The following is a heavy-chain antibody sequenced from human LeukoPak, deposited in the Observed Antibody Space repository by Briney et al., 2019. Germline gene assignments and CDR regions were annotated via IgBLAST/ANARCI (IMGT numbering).Heavy chain of an antibody. CDR3: AKDLGAERTDGFDI. J-gene: IGHJ3*02. D-gene: IGHD3-16*01. CDR2: ICGSGGNK. V-gene: IGHV3-23*01. CDR1: GFTYSRYA. Sequence: GGSLRLSCAASGFTYSRYAMHWVRQAPGKGLEWVSAICGSGGNKSYADNVQGRFTICSDNSKHTLYMQMNSLRDEDTAVYTCAKDLGAERTDGFDIWGQGTMVTVSS.